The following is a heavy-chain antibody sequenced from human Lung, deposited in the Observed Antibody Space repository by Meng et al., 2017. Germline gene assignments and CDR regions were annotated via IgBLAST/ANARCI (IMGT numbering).Heavy chain of an antibody. J-gene: IGHJ1*01. CDR3: TNDRLNH. CDR2: INRDGTKP. CDR1: GFTFTDHW. Sequence: DGLLVESGGVLVPPRWSLRLPCAASGFTFTDHWMHWVRQGPGKGLVWVSRINRDGTKPTYADSVTGRFTISRDNAKNTLYLQMNNLRAEDTAFYYCTNDRLNHWGQGALVTVSS. D-gene: IGHD1-1*01. V-gene: IGHV3-74*01.